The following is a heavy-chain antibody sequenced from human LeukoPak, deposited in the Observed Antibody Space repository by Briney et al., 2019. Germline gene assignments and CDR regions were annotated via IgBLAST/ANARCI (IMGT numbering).Heavy chain of an antibody. J-gene: IGHJ2*01. CDR2: IYPGDSDT. CDR3: ARQTLIAGTSYWYFDL. CDR1: GYSFTSYW. Sequence: RGESLKISCKGSGYSFTSYWIGWVRQMPGEGPQWMGIIYPGDSDTRYSPSFQGQVTISADKSISTAYLQWSSLKASDTAMYYCARQTLIAGTSYWYFDLWGRGTLVTVSS. D-gene: IGHD1-20*01. V-gene: IGHV5-51*01.